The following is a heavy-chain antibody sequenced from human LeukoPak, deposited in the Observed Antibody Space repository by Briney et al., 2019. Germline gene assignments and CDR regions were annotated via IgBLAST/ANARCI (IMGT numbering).Heavy chain of an antibody. CDR1: GFTFSSYA. V-gene: IGHV3-30-3*01. CDR2: ISYDGSNK. J-gene: IGHJ1*01. Sequence: GGSLRLSCAASGFTFSSYAMHWVRQAPGKGLEWVAVISYDGSNKYYADSVKGRFTISRDNSKNTLYLQMNSLRAEDTAVYYCARDYGDYSSYFQHWGQGTLVTVSS. D-gene: IGHD4-17*01. CDR3: ARDYGDYSSYFQH.